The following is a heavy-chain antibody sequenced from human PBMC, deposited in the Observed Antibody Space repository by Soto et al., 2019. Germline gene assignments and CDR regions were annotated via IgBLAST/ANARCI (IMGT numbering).Heavy chain of an antibody. CDR2: ISGSGGST. V-gene: IGHV3-23*01. J-gene: IGHJ4*02. CDR3: AKDPNNWNPGPLDY. Sequence: PGGSLRLSCAASGFTFSSYAMSWVRQAPGKGLEWVSAISGSGGSTYYADSVKGRFTISRDKSKNTLYLQMNSLRAEDTAVYYCAKDPNNWNPGPLDYWGQGTLVTVSS. CDR1: GFTFSSYA. D-gene: IGHD1-20*01.